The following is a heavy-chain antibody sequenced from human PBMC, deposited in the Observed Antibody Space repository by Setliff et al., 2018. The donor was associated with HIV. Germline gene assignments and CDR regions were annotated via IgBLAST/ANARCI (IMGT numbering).Heavy chain of an antibody. CDR2: FYYSGSS. CDR1: GDSISRRIYY. V-gene: IGHV4-39*01. D-gene: IGHD2-2*01. J-gene: IGHJ4*02. CDR3: AKLLPAADMAREIDS. Sequence: TLSLTCTVSGDSISRRIYYWGWIRQPPGKGLEWIGNFYYSGSSHYNPSLKSRVTISVDTSKNQFSLKLISVSAADTAVYYCAKLLPAADMAREIDSWGQGTLDTVSS.